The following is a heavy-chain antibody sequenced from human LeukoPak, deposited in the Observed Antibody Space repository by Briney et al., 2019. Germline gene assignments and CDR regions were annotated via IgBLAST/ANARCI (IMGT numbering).Heavy chain of an antibody. CDR2: INPSGDST. CDR1: VYTFTSYF. Sequence: ASVKVSCKASVYTFTSYFLHWVRQAPGQGLEGMGIINPSGDSTIYTQKFQGRVTMTRDTSTSTVYMELSSLRSKDTAVYYCARAGGGPPEYYFDSSGYFRYWGQGTLVTVSS. CDR3: ARAGGGPPEYYFDSSGYFRY. V-gene: IGHV1-46*01. D-gene: IGHD3-22*01. J-gene: IGHJ4*02.